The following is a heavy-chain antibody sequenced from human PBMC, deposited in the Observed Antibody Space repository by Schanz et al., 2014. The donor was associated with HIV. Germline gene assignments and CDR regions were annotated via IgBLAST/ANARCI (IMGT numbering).Heavy chain of an antibody. J-gene: IGHJ4*02. V-gene: IGHV1-24*01. D-gene: IGHD1-7*01. CDR1: GYTLRELS. CDR3: ATGGTMGYFES. CDR2: FDLVHGET. Sequence: QVQLVQSGAGVKKPGASVKGSCKVSGYTLRELSVHWGRQAPGKGLEWMGGFDLVHGETIYAQKFRGRVTMSEDISADTAYMDLSSLRSEDTAVYFCATGGTMGYFESWGQGTLVTVSS.